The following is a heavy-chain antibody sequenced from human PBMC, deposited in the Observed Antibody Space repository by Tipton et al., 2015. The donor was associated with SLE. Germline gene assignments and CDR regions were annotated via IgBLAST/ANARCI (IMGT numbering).Heavy chain of an antibody. CDR1: GGSITSGTYY. CDR2: MYTSGSA. V-gene: IGHV4-61*09. D-gene: IGHD3-16*02. J-gene: IGHJ4*02. Sequence: TLSLTCTVSGGSITSGTYYWSWIRQPAGKTLELIGHMYTSGSATYNPSLRSRVSISVDVSRNQFSLTLNSVTAADTATYSCARAGELSLYLDYWGQGALVTVSS. CDR3: ARAGELSLYLDY.